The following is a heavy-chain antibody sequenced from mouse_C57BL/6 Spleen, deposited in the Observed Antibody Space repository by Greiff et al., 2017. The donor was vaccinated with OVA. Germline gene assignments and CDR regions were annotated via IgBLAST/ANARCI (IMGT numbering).Heavy chain of an antibody. CDR3: TRGTTPVLFDY. D-gene: IGHD1-1*01. CDR2: IDPETGGT. CDR1: GYTFTDYE. J-gene: IGHJ2*01. Sequence: VQLQQSGAELVRPGASVTLSCKASGYTFTDYEMHWVKQTPVHGLEWIGAIDPETGGTAYNQKFKGKAILTADKSSSTAYMELRSLTSEDSAVYYCTRGTTPVLFDYWGQGTTLTVSS. V-gene: IGHV1-15*01.